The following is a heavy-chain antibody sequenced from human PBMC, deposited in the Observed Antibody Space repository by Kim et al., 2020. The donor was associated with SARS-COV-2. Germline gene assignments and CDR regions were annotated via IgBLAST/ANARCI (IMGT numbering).Heavy chain of an antibody. J-gene: IGHJ3*02. D-gene: IGHD3-3*01. V-gene: IGHV6-1*01. CDR3: ARDLGYHDFWSGYQGGAFDI. CDR1: GDSVSSNSGA. CDR2: TYFRSKWYN. Sequence: SPTLSLTCAISGDSVSSNSGAWNWIRQSPSRGLEWLGRTYFRSKWYNDYAVSVKSRITINPDTSKNQFSLQLNSMTPEDTAVYYCARDLGYHDFWSGYQGGAFDIWGQGTTVTVSS.